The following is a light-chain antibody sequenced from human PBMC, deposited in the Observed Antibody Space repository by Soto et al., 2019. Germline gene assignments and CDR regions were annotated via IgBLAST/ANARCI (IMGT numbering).Light chain of an antibody. V-gene: IGKV3-20*01. Sequence: EIVLTQSPATLSSFPGDRVTLSCRASQSVSSNSLAWYQQKRGQAPRLLIHGASSRATGIPDRFSGSGSGTDFTLTISRLEPEDFAVYYCQQYGSSPRTFGQGTKV. CDR1: QSVSSNS. J-gene: IGKJ1*01. CDR3: QQYGSSPRT. CDR2: GAS.